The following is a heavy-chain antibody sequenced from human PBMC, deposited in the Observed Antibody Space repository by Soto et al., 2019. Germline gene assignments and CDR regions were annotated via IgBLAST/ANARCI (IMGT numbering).Heavy chain of an antibody. J-gene: IGHJ4*02. V-gene: IGHV4-39*01. Sequence: PSETLSLTCIVSGESIISSSYYWVCIRQPPGKGLEWIGSIYYSGRTYYNPSFKSRVTISIDTSKNQFSLKLSSVTATDTAVYYCARQRTTVVTQAYFDHWGQGALVTVSS. CDR1: GESIISSSYY. D-gene: IGHD2-21*02. CDR3: ARQRTTVVTQAYFDH. CDR2: IYYSGRT.